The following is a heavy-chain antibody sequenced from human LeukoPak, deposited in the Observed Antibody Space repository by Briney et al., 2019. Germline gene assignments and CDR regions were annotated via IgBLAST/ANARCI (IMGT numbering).Heavy chain of an antibody. D-gene: IGHD3-10*01. V-gene: IGHV3-23*01. CDR1: GFTFSIHA. CDR3: AKGTGNDY. J-gene: IGHJ4*02. CDR2: ISGSGGST. Sequence: GGSLRLSCAASGFTFSIHAMSWVPHAPGKAVEWVSAISGSGGSTYYADSVKGRFTISRDNSKNTLYLQMNSLRAEDTAVYYCAKGTGNDYWGQGTLVTVSS.